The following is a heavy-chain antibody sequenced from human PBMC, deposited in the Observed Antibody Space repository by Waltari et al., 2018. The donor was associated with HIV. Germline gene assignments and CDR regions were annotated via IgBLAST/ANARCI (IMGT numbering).Heavy chain of an antibody. J-gene: IGHJ3*02. D-gene: IGHD3-16*01. CDR2: IWSDGYNK. CDR3: VKERGPFNGFDI. CDR1: GFTFSASG. V-gene: IGHV3-33*06. Sequence: LESGGGVVQPGGSLKLSCASSGFTFSASGMHWVRQAPGKGLEWVAVIWSDGYNKFYADSVRGRFTFSRDNSKYTLSLQMNSLRAEDTALYYCVKERGPFNGFDIWGQGTMVTVSS.